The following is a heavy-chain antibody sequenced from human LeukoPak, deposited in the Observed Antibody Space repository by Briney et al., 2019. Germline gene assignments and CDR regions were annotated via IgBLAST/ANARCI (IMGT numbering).Heavy chain of an antibody. J-gene: IGHJ4*02. V-gene: IGHV3-30*02. CDR1: GFTFSSYG. D-gene: IGHD2-15*01. CDR3: AKDHNLGYCSGGSCYYFDY. CDR2: IRYDGSNK. Sequence: AGGSLRLSCAASGFTFSSYGMHWVRQAPGKGLERVAYIRYDGSNKYYADSVKGRFTISRDNSKNTLYLQMNSLRAEDTAVYYCAKDHNLGYCSGGSCYYFDYWGQGSLVTVSS.